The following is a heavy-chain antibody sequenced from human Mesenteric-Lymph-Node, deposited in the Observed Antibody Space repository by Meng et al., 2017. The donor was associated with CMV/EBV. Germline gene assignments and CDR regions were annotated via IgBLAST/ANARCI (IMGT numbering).Heavy chain of an antibody. J-gene: IGHJ4*02. CDR2: IYYSGDT. D-gene: IGHD5-18*01. Sequence: SETLSLTCTVSGGSISNSRSYYWGWIRQPPGKGLEFIGIIYYSGDTYYNPSLKSRVTISIDTSKNQFSLKLSSVTAADSAVYYCARATPGYSYGPLDYWGQGTLVTVSS. CDR1: GGSISNSRSYY. V-gene: IGHV4-39*07. CDR3: ARATPGYSYGPLDY.